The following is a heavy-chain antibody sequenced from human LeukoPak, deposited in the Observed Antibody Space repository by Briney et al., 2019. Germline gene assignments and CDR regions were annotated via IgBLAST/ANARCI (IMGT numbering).Heavy chain of an antibody. CDR1: GGSISSYY. Sequence: SETLSLTCTVSGGSISSYYWSWIRQPPGKGLEWIGYIYYSGSTNYNPSLKSRVTISVDTSKNQFSLKLSSVTAADTAVYYCARVDTAMALPDYWGQGTLVTVSS. CDR2: IYYSGST. J-gene: IGHJ4*02. V-gene: IGHV4-59*01. CDR3: ARVDTAMALPDY. D-gene: IGHD5-18*01.